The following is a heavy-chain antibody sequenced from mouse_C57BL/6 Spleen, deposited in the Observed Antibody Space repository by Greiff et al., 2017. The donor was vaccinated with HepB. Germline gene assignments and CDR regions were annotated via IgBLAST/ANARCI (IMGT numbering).Heavy chain of an antibody. CDR3: ARERGLYYFDY. CDR1: GYSITSGYY. V-gene: IGHV3-6*01. Sequence: DVKLQESGPGLVKPSQSLSLTCSVTGYSITSGYYWNWIRQFPGNKLEWMGYISYDGSNNYNPSLKNRISITRDTSKNQFFLKLNSVTTEDTATYYCARERGLYYFDYWGQGTTLTVSS. J-gene: IGHJ2*01. CDR2: ISYDGSN.